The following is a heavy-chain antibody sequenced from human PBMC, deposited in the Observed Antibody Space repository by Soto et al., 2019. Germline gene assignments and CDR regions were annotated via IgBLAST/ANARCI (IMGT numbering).Heavy chain of an antibody. CDR3: AREDSNYIYYYYYGMDV. CDR1: GFTFSSYW. J-gene: IGHJ6*02. V-gene: IGHV3-7*01. D-gene: IGHD4-4*01. CDR2: IKQDGSEK. Sequence: LRLSCAASGFTFSSYWMSWVRQAPGKGLEWVANIKQDGSEKYYVDSVKGRFTISRDNAKNSLYLQMNSLRAEDTAVYYCAREDSNYIYYYYYGMDVWGQGTTVTVSS.